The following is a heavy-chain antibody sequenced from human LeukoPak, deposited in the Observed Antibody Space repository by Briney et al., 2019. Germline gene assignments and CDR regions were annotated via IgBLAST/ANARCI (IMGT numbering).Heavy chain of an antibody. J-gene: IGHJ4*02. CDR2: ISSSSSYI. CDR3: ARDADPYYDFWSGYPEDY. Sequence: GGSLRLSCAASGFTFSSYSMNWVRQAPGKGLEWVSSISSSSSYIYYADSVKGRFTISRDNAKNSLYLQMNSLRAEDTAVYYCARDADPYYDFWSGYPEDYWGQGTLVPSPQ. D-gene: IGHD3-3*01. CDR1: GFTFSSYS. V-gene: IGHV3-21*01.